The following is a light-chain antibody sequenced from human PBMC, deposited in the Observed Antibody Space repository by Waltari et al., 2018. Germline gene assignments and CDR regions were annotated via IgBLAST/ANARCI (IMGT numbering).Light chain of an antibody. CDR2: DVT. V-gene: IGLV2-14*03. CDR3: SSYTISSTWV. Sequence: QSALTQPASVSGSPGQSITISCTGTSSDVGLYNYVSWYQQHPGIVPNLMLFDVTNRPSGVSSRFSGSKSGNTASLTISGLQTEDEADYYCSSYTISSTWVFGGGTKLTVL. J-gene: IGLJ3*02. CDR1: SSDVGLYNY.